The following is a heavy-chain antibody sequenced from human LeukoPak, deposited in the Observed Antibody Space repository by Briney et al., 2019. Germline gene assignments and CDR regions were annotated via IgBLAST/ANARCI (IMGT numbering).Heavy chain of an antibody. CDR2: ISSSSSAI. D-gene: IGHD2-8*01. V-gene: IGHV3-48*01. CDR1: GFSFRNYG. Sequence: PSGGSLRLSCAASGFSFRNYGMNWVRQAPGKGLEWISYISSSSSAIYYADSVKGRFTISRDNAKNSLYLEINSLRGEDTALYYCASSRMVLEYFQYWGQGTLVTV. J-gene: IGHJ1*01. CDR3: ASSRMVLEYFQY.